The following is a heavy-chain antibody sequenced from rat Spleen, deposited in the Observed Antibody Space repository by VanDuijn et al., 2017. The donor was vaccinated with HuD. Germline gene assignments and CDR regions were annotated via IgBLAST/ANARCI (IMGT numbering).Heavy chain of an antibody. CDR3: ARDVANYYGGTYGVMAA. J-gene: IGHJ4*01. D-gene: IGHD1-12*02. Sequence: QVQLKESGPGLVQPSQTLSLTCTVSGFSLINYNVHGVRKPTGKGLEWMGVIWTNGNTDYNSALNSRRSISRDTSNSQVFLKMNSLQTEDTATYYCARDVANYYGGTYGVMAAWGQGASVTVSS. V-gene: IGHV2-30*01. CDR2: IWTNGNT. CDR1: GFSLINYN.